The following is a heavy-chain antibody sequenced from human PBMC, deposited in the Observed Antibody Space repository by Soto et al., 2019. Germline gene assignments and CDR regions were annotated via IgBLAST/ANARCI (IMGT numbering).Heavy chain of an antibody. J-gene: IGHJ6*02. V-gene: IGHV1-69*02. CDR3: ALVVVPAFYGMDV. D-gene: IGHD2-2*01. CDR2: IIPILGIA. CDR1: GGTFSSYT. Sequence: QVQLVQSGAGVKKPGSSVKVSCKASGGTFSSYTISWVRQAPGQGLEWMGRIIPILGIANYAQKFQGRVTITADKSTSTAYMELSSLRSEDTAVYYCALVVVPAFYGMDVWGQGTTVTVSS.